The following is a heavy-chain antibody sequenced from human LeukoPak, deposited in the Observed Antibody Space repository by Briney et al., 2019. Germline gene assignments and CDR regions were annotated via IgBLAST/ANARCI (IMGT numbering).Heavy chain of an antibody. Sequence: SETLSLTCTVSGGSISSYYWSWIRQLPGKGLEWIGYIYYSGSTNYNPSLKSRVTISVDTSKNQFSLKLSSVTAADTAVYYCARVVVPAALYGPVFDYWGQGTLVTVSS. CDR2: IYYSGST. CDR3: ARVVVPAALYGPVFDY. CDR1: GGSISSYY. V-gene: IGHV4-59*01. J-gene: IGHJ4*02. D-gene: IGHD2-2*01.